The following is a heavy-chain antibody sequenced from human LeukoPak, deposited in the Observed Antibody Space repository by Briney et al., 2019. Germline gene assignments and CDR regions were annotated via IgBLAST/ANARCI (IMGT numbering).Heavy chain of an antibody. CDR2: MKQDESEK. J-gene: IGHJ3*02. CDR1: GFTFSKYW. Sequence: GGSLRLSCAASGFTFSKYWMTLVRQAPGKGLEWVANMKQDESEKYYADSVKGRFSVSRDNGKSSLYLQMNSLRAEDTAVYYCARDREEMVRAPYAFGIWGQGTMVTVSS. D-gene: IGHD3-10*01. V-gene: IGHV3-7*01. CDR3: ARDREEMVRAPYAFGI.